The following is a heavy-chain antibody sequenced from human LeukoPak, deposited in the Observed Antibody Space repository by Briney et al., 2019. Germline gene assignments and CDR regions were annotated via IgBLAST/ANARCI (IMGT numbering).Heavy chain of an antibody. CDR1: GYTFTSYY. J-gene: IGHJ3*02. V-gene: IGHV1-46*01. CDR3: ARVPRPDSNHDFWSGYYSNHAFDI. CDR2: INPSGGST. D-gene: IGHD3-3*01. Sequence: GASVKVSCKASGYTFTSYYMHWVRQAPGQGLEWMGIINPSGGSTSYAQKFQGRVTVTRDMSTSTVYMELSSLRSEDTAVYYCARVPRPDSNHDFWSGYYSNHAFDIWGQGTMVTVSS.